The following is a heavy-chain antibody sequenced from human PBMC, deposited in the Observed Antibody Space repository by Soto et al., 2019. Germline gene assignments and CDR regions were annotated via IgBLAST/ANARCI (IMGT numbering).Heavy chain of an antibody. V-gene: IGHV4-34*01. Sequence: SETLSLHSAASGGSFSVYQWSWIRQPQGKGLERIRQINDSGSNNYNPSLKSRVTISVDTSKNQFSLKLSSVTAADTAVYYCARAVVVVSANVDWFDPWGQGTLVTVSS. J-gene: IGHJ5*02. CDR2: INDSGSN. D-gene: IGHD2-15*01. CDR1: GGSFSVYQ. CDR3: ARAVVVVSANVDWFDP.